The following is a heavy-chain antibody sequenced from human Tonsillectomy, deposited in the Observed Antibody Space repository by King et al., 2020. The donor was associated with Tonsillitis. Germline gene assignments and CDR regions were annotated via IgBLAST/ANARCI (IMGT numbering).Heavy chain of an antibody. J-gene: IGHJ2*01. CDR3: AREGGSFRHFDL. CDR2: INPSGTGT. CDR1: GYSFTNYY. D-gene: IGHD2/OR15-2a*01. V-gene: IGHV1-46*01. Sequence: VQLVESGAEVKEPGASLKVSCKASGYSFTNYYMHWVRQAPGQRLEWMGLINPSGTGTGYAQNFQGRINMTRDMSTGTDYMELSSLRSDETAVYYCAREGGSFRHFDLWGRGNLGTVSP.